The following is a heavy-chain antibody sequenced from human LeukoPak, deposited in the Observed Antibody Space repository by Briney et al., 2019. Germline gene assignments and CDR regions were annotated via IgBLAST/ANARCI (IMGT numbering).Heavy chain of an antibody. D-gene: IGHD3-22*01. J-gene: IGHJ3*02. V-gene: IGHV3-9*01. CDR1: GFTFDDYA. CDR3: AKDKAYYDSSAFDI. CDR2: ISWNSGSI. Sequence: SLRLSCAASGFTFDDYAMHWVRQAPGKGLEWVSGISWNSGSIGYAGSVKGRFTISRDNAKNSLYLQMNSLRAEDTALYYCAKDKAYYDSSAFDIWGQGTMVTVSS.